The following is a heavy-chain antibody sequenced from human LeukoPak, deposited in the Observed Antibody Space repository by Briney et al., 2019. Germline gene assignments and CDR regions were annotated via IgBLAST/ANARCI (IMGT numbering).Heavy chain of an antibody. D-gene: IGHD3-3*01. CDR2: IYYSGST. V-gene: IGHV4-30-4*01. J-gene: IGHJ4*02. CDR3: ARDQGRLEWLSSAPL. Sequence: SQTLSLTCTVFGGSISSGDYYWSWIRQPPGKGLEWIGYIYYSGSTYYNPSLKSRVTISVDTSKNQFSLKLSSVTAADTAVYYCARDQGRLEWLSSAPLWGQGTLVTVSS. CDR1: GGSISSGDYY.